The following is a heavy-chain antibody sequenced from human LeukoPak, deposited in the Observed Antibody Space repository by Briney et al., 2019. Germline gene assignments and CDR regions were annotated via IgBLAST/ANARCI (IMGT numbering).Heavy chain of an antibody. CDR2: ISSSSSYI. CDR1: GFIFSSYS. CDR3: ASGRGGNEGYGMDV. Sequence: GGSLRLSCAASGFIFSSYSVNWVRQAPGKGLEWVSSISSSSSYIYYADSMKGRFTISRDNAKNSLFLQMSSLRDVDTAVYCCASGRGGNEGYGMDVWGQGTTVTVSS. J-gene: IGHJ6*02. D-gene: IGHD4-23*01. V-gene: IGHV3-21*01.